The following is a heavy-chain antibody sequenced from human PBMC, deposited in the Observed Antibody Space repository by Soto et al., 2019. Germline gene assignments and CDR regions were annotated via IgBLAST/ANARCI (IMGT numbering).Heavy chain of an antibody. D-gene: IGHD4-17*01. CDR3: ARVHGHPSMYNCFDP. CDR1: GGSISSGDYY. CDR2: IYYSGST. V-gene: IGHV4-30-4*01. Sequence: QVQLQESGPGLVKPSQTLSLTCTVSGGSISSGDYYWSWIRQPPGKGLEWIGYIYYSGSTYYNPSLKSLVPISVDPSTTHFSLKLSSVTAADTAVYYCARVHGHPSMYNCFDPWGQGTLVTLSS. J-gene: IGHJ5*02.